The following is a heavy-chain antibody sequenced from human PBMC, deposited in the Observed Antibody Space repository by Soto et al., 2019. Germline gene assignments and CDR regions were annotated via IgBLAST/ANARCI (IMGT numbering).Heavy chain of an antibody. Sequence: SETLSLTCTVSGGSISSYYWSWIRQPPGKGLEWIGYIYYSGSTNYNPSLKSRVTISVDTSKNQFSLKLSSVTAADTAVYYCARSIGWTYDFWSGYYENLWFDPWGQGTLVTVSS. V-gene: IGHV4-59*08. CDR2: IYYSGST. J-gene: IGHJ5*02. CDR1: GGSISSYY. CDR3: ARSIGWTYDFWSGYYENLWFDP. D-gene: IGHD3-3*01.